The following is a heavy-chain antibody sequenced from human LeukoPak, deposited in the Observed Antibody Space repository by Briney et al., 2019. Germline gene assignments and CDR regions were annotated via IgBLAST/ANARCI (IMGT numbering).Heavy chain of an antibody. J-gene: IGHJ4*02. CDR1: GFTFTNYW. CDR3: ARLLLFERSAYRPFDR. Sequence: TGGSLRLSCSASGFTFTNYWMTWVRQAPGKGLEWVANIKQDGSERSYVASVEGRFSVSRDNAKSSLYLQMNSLRPEDTAVYYCARLLLFERSAYRPFDRSGQGTLVTVSS. D-gene: IGHD3-3*01. CDR2: IKQDGSER. V-gene: IGHV3-7*01.